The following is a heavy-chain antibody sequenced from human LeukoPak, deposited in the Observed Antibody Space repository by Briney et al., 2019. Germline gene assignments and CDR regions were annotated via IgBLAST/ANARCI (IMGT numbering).Heavy chain of an antibody. J-gene: IGHJ4*02. CDR3: AKDQLGYCSSTSCYAYFDY. D-gene: IGHD2-2*01. V-gene: IGHV3-30*18. Sequence: PGRSLRLSCAASGFTFSNYGMNWVRQAPGKGLEWVAVISDDGSNKYYADSVKGRFTISRDNSKNTLYLQMNSLRAEDTAVYYCAKDQLGYCSSTSCYAYFDYWGQGTLVTVSS. CDR2: ISDDGSNK. CDR1: GFTFSNYG.